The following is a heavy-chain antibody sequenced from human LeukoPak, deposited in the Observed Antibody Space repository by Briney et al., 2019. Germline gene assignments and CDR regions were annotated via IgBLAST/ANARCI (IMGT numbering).Heavy chain of an antibody. V-gene: IGHV3-21*01. J-gene: IGHJ6*02. CDR2: ISSSSSYI. D-gene: IGHD3-22*01. CDR3: AREGHYYDSSGYPTSRYYYGMDV. CDR1: GFTFSSYS. Sequence: GGSLRLSCAASGFTFSSYSMNWVRQAPGKGLEWVPSISSSSSYIYYADSVKGRFTISRDNAKNSLYLQMNSLRAEDTAVYYCAREGHYYDSSGYPTSRYYYGMDVWGQGTTVTVSS.